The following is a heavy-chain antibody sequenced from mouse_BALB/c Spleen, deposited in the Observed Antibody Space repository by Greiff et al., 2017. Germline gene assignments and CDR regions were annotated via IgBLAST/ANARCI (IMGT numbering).Heavy chain of an antibody. D-gene: IGHD4-1*01. V-gene: IGHV14-4*02. Sequence: EVQLQQSGAELVRSGASVKLSCTASGFNIKDYYMHWVKQRPEQGLEWIGWIDPENGDTEYAPKFQGKATMTADTSSNTAYLQLSSLTSEDTAVYYCNEVAGTDYAMDYWGQGTSVTVSS. CDR3: NEVAGTDYAMDY. CDR2: IDPENGDT. CDR1: GFNIKDYY. J-gene: IGHJ4*01.